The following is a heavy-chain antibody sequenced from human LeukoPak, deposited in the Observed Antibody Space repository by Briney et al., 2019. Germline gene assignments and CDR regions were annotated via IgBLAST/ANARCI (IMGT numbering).Heavy chain of an antibody. CDR3: ARDGYKGYSSSWYPCYFGY. D-gene: IGHD6-13*01. CDR1: GFTFSSYS. J-gene: IGHJ4*02. V-gene: IGHV3-21*01. CDR2: ISSSSSYI. Sequence: GGSLRLSCAASGFTFSSYSMNWVRQAPGKGLEWVSSISSSSSYIYYADSVKGRFTISRDNAKNSLYLQMNSLRAEDTAVYYCARDGYKGYSSSWYPCYFGYWGQGTLVTVSS.